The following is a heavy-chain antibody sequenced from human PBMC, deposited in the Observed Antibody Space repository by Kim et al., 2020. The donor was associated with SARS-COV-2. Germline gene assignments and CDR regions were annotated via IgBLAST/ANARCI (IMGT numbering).Heavy chain of an antibody. V-gene: IGHV4-34*01. CDR1: GGSFSGYY. CDR2: INHSGST. J-gene: IGHJ4*02. CDR3: ARGPPRGWYNY. D-gene: IGHD6-19*01. Sequence: SETLSLTCAVYGGSFSGYYWSWIRQPPEKVLEWIGEINHSGSTNYNPSLKSRVTISVDTSKNQFSLKLSSVTAADTAVYYCARGPPRGWYNYWGQGTLVT.